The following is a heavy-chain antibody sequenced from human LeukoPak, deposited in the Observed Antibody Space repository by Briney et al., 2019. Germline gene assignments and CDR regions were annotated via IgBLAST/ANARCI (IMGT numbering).Heavy chain of an antibody. CDR3: AKGKPKSSIAARPNYYYYGMDV. V-gene: IGHV3-23*01. Sequence: PGRSLRLSCAASGFTFSSYAMHWVRQAPGKGLEWVSGITGGGGNTYYADSVKGRFTISRDNSKNTLYLQMNSLRAEDTAVYYCAKGKPKSSIAARPNYYYYGMDVWGQGTTVTVSS. D-gene: IGHD6-6*01. CDR2: ITGGGGNT. CDR1: GFTFSSYA. J-gene: IGHJ6*02.